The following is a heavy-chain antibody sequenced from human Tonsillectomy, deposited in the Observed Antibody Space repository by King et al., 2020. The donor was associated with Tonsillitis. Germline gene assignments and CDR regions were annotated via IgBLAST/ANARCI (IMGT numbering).Heavy chain of an antibody. CDR3: ARQRHDWNDDHAFDI. V-gene: IGHV4-59*08. CDR1: GGSISSYY. D-gene: IGHD1-1*01. CDR2: IYYSGST. J-gene: IGHJ3*02. Sequence: VQLQESGPGLVKPSETLSLTCSVSGGSISSYYWSWIRQPPGKGLEWIGYIYYSGSTNYNHSLKSRVTISVDTSKNQFSLRRSSVTAADTAVYYCARQRHDWNDDHAFDIWGQGTMVTVSS.